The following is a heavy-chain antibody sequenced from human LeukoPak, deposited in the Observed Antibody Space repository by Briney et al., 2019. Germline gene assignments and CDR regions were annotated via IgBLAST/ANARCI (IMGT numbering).Heavy chain of an antibody. J-gene: IGHJ4*02. V-gene: IGHV3-23*01. CDR1: GFTFSSYA. CDR2: ISGSGGST. CDR3: AKDMGYSSGIDY. Sequence: PGASLRLSCAASGFTFSSYAMSWVRQAPGKGLEWVSAISGSGGSTYYADSVKGRFTISRDNSKNTLYLQMNSLRAEDTAVYYCAKDMGYSSGIDYWAQGTLVTVSS. D-gene: IGHD6-19*01.